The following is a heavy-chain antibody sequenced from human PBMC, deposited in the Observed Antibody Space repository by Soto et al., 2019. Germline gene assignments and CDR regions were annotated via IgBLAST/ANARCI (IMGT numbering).Heavy chain of an antibody. V-gene: IGHV4-30-4*01. Sequence: SETLSLTCTVSGASISSGDYYWSWIRQPPGKGLEWIGYIYYSGSTYYNPSLKSRVTISVDTSKNQFSLKLRSVTAADTAVYYCAIVSLGDYVGYFDYWGQGTLVTVSS. J-gene: IGHJ4*02. CDR2: IYYSGST. CDR1: GASISSGDYY. D-gene: IGHD4-17*01. CDR3: AIVSLGDYVGYFDY.